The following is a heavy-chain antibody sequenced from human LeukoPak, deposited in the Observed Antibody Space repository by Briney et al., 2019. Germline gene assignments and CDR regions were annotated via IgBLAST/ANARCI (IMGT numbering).Heavy chain of an antibody. J-gene: IGHJ4*02. CDR1: GFTFSSYW. D-gene: IGHD3-3*01. Sequence: LGGSLRLSCAASGFTFSSYWMHWVRQAPGKGLVWVSRINSDGGSTSYAESVKGRFTISRDNAKNTLYLPMNRLRAEDTAVYYCASSWYYDFWSGREALYWGQGTLVTVSS. CDR2: INSDGGST. CDR3: ASSWYYDFWSGREALY. V-gene: IGHV3-74*01.